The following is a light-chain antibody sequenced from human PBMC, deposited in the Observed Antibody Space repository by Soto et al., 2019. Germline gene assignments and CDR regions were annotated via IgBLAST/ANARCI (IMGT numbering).Light chain of an antibody. V-gene: IGLV2-14*01. CDR2: EVS. CDR3: SSYTSSGV. J-gene: IGLJ3*02. CDR1: SSDVGGYNY. Sequence: QSALTQPASVSGSPGQSITISCTGTSSDVGGYNYVSWYQQHPGKAPKLIIYEVSNRPSGVSNRFSGSKSVNTASLTISGLQAEDEADYYCSSYTSSGVFGGGTKVTVL.